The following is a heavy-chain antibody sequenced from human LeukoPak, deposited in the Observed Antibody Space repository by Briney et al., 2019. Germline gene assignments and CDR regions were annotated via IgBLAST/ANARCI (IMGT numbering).Heavy chain of an antibody. J-gene: IGHJ4*02. D-gene: IGHD1-26*01. V-gene: IGHV4-59*01. CDR1: GGSISSYY. Sequence: SETLSLTCTVSGGSISSYYWSWIRQPPGKGLEWIGYIYYSGSTNYNPSLKSRVTISVDTSKNQFSLKLSSVTAADTAVYYCARGGVGATDYWGQGTLVTVSS. CDR2: IYYSGST. CDR3: ARGGVGATDY.